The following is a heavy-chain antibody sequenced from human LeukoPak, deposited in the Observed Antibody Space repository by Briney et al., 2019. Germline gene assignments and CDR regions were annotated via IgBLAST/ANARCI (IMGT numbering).Heavy chain of an antibody. CDR2: INPSGGST. CDR3: ARGYRYNWNDLSWFGEAFDI. Sequence: ASVNVSCKASGYTFTSYYMHWVRQAPGQGLEWMGIINPSGGSTSYAQKFQGRVTMTRDTSTSTVYMELSSLRSEDTAVYYCARGYRYNWNDLSWFGEAFDIWGQGTMVTVSS. V-gene: IGHV1-46*01. D-gene: IGHD1-20*01. J-gene: IGHJ3*02. CDR1: GYTFTSYY.